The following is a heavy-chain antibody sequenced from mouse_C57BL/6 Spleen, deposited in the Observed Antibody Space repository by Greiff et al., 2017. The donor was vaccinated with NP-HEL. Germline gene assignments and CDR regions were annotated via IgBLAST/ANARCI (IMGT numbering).Heavy chain of an antibody. Sequence: VQLQQPGAELVKPGASVKLSCKASGYTFTSYWMQWVKQRPGQGLEWIGEIDPSDSYTNYNQKFKGKATLTVDTSSSTAYMQLSSLTSEDSAVYYCAGGESAMDYWGQGTSVTVSS. CDR1: GYTFTSYW. J-gene: IGHJ4*01. V-gene: IGHV1-50*01. CDR3: AGGESAMDY. CDR2: IDPSDSYT.